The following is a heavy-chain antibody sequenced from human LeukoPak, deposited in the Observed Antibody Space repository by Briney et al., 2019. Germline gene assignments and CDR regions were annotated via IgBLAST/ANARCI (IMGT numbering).Heavy chain of an antibody. CDR3: ASGWLRYYYFDN. Sequence: SGTLSLTCAVSGGSISSSNWWSWVRQPPGKGLEWIGEIYHSGSTNYNPSLESRVAISIDTSKNQFSLNLTSVSAADTAVYYCASGWLRYYYFDNWGQGILVTVSS. D-gene: IGHD5-12*01. CDR1: GGSISSSNW. V-gene: IGHV4-4*02. J-gene: IGHJ4*02. CDR2: IYHSGST.